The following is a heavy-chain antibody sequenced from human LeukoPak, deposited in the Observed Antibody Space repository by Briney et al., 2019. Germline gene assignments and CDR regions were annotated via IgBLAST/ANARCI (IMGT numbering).Heavy chain of an antibody. CDR2: IWYDGSNK. J-gene: IGHJ4*02. CDR3: AKVSTTVVLDY. CDR1: GFTFSSYG. V-gene: IGHV3-33*06. Sequence: GGSLRLSCAASGFTFSSYGMHWVRQAPGKGLEWVAVIWYDGSNKYYVDSVKGRFTISRDNSQNTLYLQMNSLRAEDTAVYYCAKVSTTVVLDYWGQGTLVTVSS. D-gene: IGHD4-23*01.